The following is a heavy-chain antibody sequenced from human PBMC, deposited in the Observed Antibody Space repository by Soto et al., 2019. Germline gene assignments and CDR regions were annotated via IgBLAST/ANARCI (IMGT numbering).Heavy chain of an antibody. V-gene: IGHV3-15*01. CDR2: IKSKTDGGTT. D-gene: IGHD3-3*01. Sequence: EVQLVESGGGLVKPGGSLRLSCAASGFTFSNAWMSWVRQAPGKGLEWVGRIKSKTDGGTTDYAAPVKGRFTISRDDSKNTLYLQMDSLKTEDTAVYYCTTAYQWDFWSEIPGDYWGQGTLVTVSS. CDR3: TTAYQWDFWSEIPGDY. J-gene: IGHJ4*02. CDR1: GFTFSNAW.